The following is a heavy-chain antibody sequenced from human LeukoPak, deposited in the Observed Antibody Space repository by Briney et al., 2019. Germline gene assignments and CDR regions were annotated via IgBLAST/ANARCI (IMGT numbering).Heavy chain of an antibody. V-gene: IGHV3-48*03. CDR3: ARVGRVRGYNDSSGYYYPSLDH. CDR2: ISGGSSSI. CDR1: GFTFSNYA. J-gene: IGHJ4*01. Sequence: GRSLRLSCAASGFTFSNYATSWVRQAPGKGLELISYISGGSSSIYYADSVKGRFTISRDNARSSLFLQMNSLRAEDTAIYYCARVGRVRGYNDSSGYYYPSLDHWGHGTLVTVSS. D-gene: IGHD3-22*01.